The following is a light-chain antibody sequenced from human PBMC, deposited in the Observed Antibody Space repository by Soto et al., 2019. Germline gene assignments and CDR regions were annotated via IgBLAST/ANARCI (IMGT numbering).Light chain of an antibody. CDR1: NTDVGAYDY. CDR2: DVI. V-gene: IGLV2-14*03. J-gene: IGLJ1*01. Sequence: QSALTQPASVSGSPGQSITISCSGTNTDVGAYDYVSWYQQHPGKAPKLILYDVINRPSGVSDRFSGSKSGNTASLTISGLQAEDEAEYFCSSYSTSSNIVFGTGTKVTVL. CDR3: SSYSTSSNIV.